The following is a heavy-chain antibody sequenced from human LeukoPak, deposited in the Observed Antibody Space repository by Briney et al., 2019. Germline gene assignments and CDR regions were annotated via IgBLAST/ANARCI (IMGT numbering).Heavy chain of an antibody. D-gene: IGHD1-26*01. CDR3: ANNRIVGITPLDY. CDR1: GFTFSTYG. CDR2: TSDRAGSS. V-gene: IGHV3-23*01. J-gene: IGHJ4*02. Sequence: GGSLRLSCVASGFTFSTYGMSWVRQAPGKGLEWVSTTSDRAGSSSYSDSVKGRFTISRDNSKNTLYLQMNSLRAEDTAVYYCANNRIVGITPLDYWAREPWSPSPQ.